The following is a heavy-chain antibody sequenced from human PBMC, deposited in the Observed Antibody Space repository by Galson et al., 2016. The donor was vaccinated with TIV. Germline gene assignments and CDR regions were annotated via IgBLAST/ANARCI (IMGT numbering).Heavy chain of an antibody. CDR2: TSSSGDAV. Sequence: SLRLSCAAPGFTFTDYYMSWVRQAPGKGLEWISYTSSSGDAVYYADSVKGRFTISRDNAKDSLYLQMNSLRAEDTAIYFCAREKQHTYAFLYYYYIDVWGKGTTVTVSS. D-gene: IGHD3-16*01. CDR1: GFTFTDYY. J-gene: IGHJ6*03. V-gene: IGHV3-11*01. CDR3: AREKQHTYAFLYYYYIDV.